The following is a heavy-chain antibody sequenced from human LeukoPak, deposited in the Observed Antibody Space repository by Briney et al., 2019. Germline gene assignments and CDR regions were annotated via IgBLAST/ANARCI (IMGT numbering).Heavy chain of an antibody. CDR2: ITWDSGSI. D-gene: IGHD3-10*01. Sequence: HPGGSLRLSCVTSGFIFDDYAMHWVRQAPGKGLEWVSGITWDSGSIDYADSVKGRFTISRDNANNSLYLQMNSLRPEDMALYYCVKSGSYSSPYYFDYWGQGTLVTVSS. J-gene: IGHJ4*02. CDR3: VKSGSYSSPYYFDY. V-gene: IGHV3-9*03. CDR1: GFIFDDYA.